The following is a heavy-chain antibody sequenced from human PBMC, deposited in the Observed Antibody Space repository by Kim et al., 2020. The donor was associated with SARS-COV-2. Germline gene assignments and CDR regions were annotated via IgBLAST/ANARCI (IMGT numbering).Heavy chain of an antibody. V-gene: IGHV4-59*13. CDR1: GGSISSYY. CDR3: ARAYRERSGWYYFDY. J-gene: IGHJ4*02. CDR2: IYYSGST. Sequence: SETLSLTCTVSGGSISSYYWSWIRQPPGKGLEWIGYIYYSGSTNYNPSLKSRVTISVDTSKNQFSLKLSSVTAADTAVYYCARAYRERSGWYYFDYWCQGTMVTVSS. D-gene: IGHD6-19*01.